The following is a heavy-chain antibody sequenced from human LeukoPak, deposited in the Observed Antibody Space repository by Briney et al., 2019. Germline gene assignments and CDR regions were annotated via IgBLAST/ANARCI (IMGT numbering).Heavy chain of an antibody. D-gene: IGHD1-14*01. J-gene: IGHJ5*02. CDR1: GGSISSSSYY. V-gene: IGHV4-39*01. Sequence: SETLSLTCTVSGGSISSSSYYWGWIRQPPGKGLEWIGSIYYSGSTYYNPSLKSRVTISVDTSKNQFSLKLSSVTAADTAVYYCASGRMDWFDPWGQGTLVTVSS. CDR2: IYYSGST. CDR3: ASGRMDWFDP.